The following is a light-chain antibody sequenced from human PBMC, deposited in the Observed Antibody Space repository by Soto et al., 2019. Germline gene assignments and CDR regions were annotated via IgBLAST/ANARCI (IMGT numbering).Light chain of an antibody. J-gene: IGKJ1*01. CDR3: QEDNNWWT. CDR2: GAS. V-gene: IGKV3-15*01. CDR1: QSVSNN. Sequence: EIVMTQSPATLSVSPGERATLSCRASQSVSNNLAWYQKKPGQAPRLLIYGASTRATGIPARFSGSGSGTEVTLPVGSLQSEDFAVYYCQEDNNWWTFGQGARVEIK.